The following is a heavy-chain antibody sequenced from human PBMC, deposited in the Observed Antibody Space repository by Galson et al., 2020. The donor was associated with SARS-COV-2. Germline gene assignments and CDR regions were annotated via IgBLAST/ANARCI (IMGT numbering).Heavy chain of an antibody. D-gene: IGHD1-20*01. CDR1: GGSISSSNW. CDR3: ARLGSGDTDITGTTWFDP. J-gene: IGHJ5*02. V-gene: IGHV4-4*02. CDR2: IYHSGST. Sequence: VQASETLSLTCAVSGGSISSSNWWSWVRQPPGKGLEWIGEIYHSGSTNYNPSLKSRVTISVDKSKNQFSLKLSSVTAADTAVYYCARLGSGDTDITGTTWFDPWGQGTLVTVSS.